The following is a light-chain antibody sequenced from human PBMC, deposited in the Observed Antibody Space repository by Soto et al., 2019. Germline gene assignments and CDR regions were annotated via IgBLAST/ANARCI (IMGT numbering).Light chain of an antibody. V-gene: IGLV2-14*03. CDR3: SSYTSSSTV. CDR2: DVS. Sequence: QSVLTQPASVSGSPGQSITISCTGSSSDVGAYNYVSWYQHYPGRAPKLMIFDVSNRPSGVSNRFSGSKSGNTASLTISGLQAEDEADYYCSSYTSSSTVFGGGTKVTVL. CDR1: SSDVGAYNY. J-gene: IGLJ2*01.